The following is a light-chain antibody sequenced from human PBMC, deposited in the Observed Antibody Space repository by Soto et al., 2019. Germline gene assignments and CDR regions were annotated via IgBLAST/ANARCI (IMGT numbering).Light chain of an antibody. Sequence: QSVLTQPPSVSGAPGQRVTITCTGSSSNIGANSDVHWYQQLPGTAPKLLIYDNTNRPSGVPDRFSASKSGTSASLAITGLQAEDEADYYCQSYDRSLSGNVVFGGGTKLTVL. J-gene: IGLJ2*01. V-gene: IGLV1-40*01. CDR1: SSNIGANSD. CDR2: DNT. CDR3: QSYDRSLSGNVV.